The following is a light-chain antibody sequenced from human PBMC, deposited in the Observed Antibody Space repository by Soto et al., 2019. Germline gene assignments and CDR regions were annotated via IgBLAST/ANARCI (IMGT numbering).Light chain of an antibody. CDR3: HQRSNRPPLT. J-gene: IGKJ4*01. V-gene: IGKV3-11*01. CDR1: QTVGNS. CDR2: VAS. Sequence: PGERATLSCRASQTVGNSLAWYQQRPGQAPRLLIYVASSRATGVPARFSGSGSGTDFTLTISSLEPEDFAVYYCHQRSNRPPLTFGGGTKVEIK.